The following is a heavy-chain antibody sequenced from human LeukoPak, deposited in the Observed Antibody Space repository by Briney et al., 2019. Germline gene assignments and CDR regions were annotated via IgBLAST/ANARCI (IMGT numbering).Heavy chain of an antibody. CDR2: IYYSGST. CDR3: ARAGCSGGSCHTDDAFDI. Sequence: SETLSLTCAVYGGSFSGYYWSWIRQPPGKGLEWIGYIYYSGSTNYNPSLKSRVTISVDTSKNQFSLKLSSVTAADTAVYYCARAGCSGGSCHTDDAFDIWGQGTMVTVSS. D-gene: IGHD2-15*01. CDR1: GGSFSGYY. V-gene: IGHV4-59*01. J-gene: IGHJ3*02.